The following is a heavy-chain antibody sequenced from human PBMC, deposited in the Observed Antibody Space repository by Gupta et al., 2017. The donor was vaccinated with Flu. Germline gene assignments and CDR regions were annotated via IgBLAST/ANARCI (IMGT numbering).Heavy chain of an antibody. CDR1: SRYA. Sequence: SRYAITWVRQAPGHGLEWMGGIVPIIGTPNYAQRFQGRVTITADESTNIAYMELTSLRSEDTAMYYCARPGAYCGDDCHSGSAFDIWGQGTMVTVS. J-gene: IGHJ3*02. D-gene: IGHD2-21*02. CDR3: ARPGAYCGDDCHSGSAFDI. V-gene: IGHV1-69*01. CDR2: IVPIIGTP.